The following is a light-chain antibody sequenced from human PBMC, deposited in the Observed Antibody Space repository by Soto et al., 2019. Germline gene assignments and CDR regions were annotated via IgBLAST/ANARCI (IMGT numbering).Light chain of an antibody. CDR3: QQYGTSLPT. Sequence: EIVLTQSPGTLSVPLGETATLSCRASQTVSSNYVAWYQQKAGQAPRLLIYGATNRATGVSDNFSGGGSGTAFTLTIFSLEPEDPPIYICQQYGTSLPTFGGGTKVEIK. J-gene: IGKJ4*01. V-gene: IGKV3-20*01. CDR1: QTVSSNY. CDR2: GAT.